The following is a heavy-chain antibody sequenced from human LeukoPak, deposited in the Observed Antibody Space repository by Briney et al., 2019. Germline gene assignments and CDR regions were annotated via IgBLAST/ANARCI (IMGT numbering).Heavy chain of an antibody. V-gene: IGHV1-18*04. CDR3: AREKQYCGGDCYPRRPDY. D-gene: IGHD2-21*02. Sequence: ASVKVSCKASGYTFTSYGISWVRQAPGQGLEWMGWISAYNGNTNYAQKLQGRVTMTTDTSTSTAYMELRSLRSDDTAVYYCAREKQYCGGDCYPRRPDYWGQGTLVTVSS. J-gene: IGHJ4*02. CDR2: ISAYNGNT. CDR1: GYTFTSYG.